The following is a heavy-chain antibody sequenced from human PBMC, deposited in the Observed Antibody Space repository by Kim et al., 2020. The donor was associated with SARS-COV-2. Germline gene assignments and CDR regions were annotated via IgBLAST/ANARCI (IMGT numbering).Heavy chain of an antibody. V-gene: IGHV7-4-1*02. Sequence: ASVKVSCKASGYTFTSYAMNWVRQAPGQGLEWMGWINTNTGNPTYAQGFTGRFVFFLDTSVSTAYLQISSLKAEDTAVYYCARVAANWNYVAWFDPWGQGTLVTVSS. CDR3: ARVAANWNYVAWFDP. CDR2: INTNTGNP. CDR1: GYTFTSYA. J-gene: IGHJ5*02. D-gene: IGHD1-7*01.